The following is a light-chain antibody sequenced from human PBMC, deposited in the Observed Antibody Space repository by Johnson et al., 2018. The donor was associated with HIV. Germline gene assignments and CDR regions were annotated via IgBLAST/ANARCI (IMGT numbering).Light chain of an antibody. CDR2: ETN. Sequence: QSVLTQPPSVSAAPGQKVTISCSGSSSNVGNNYVSWYQQLPGAAPKLLIYETNKRPSGIPDRFSGSKSGTSATLGITGLQTGDEADYYCGTWDSRLSASYVFGTGTKVACL. CDR1: SSNVGNNY. J-gene: IGLJ1*01. CDR3: GTWDSRLSASYV. V-gene: IGLV1-51*02.